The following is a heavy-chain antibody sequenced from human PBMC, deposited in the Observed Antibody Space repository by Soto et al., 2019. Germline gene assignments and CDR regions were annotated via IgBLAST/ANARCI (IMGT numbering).Heavy chain of an antibody. CDR1: GFTFSSYS. J-gene: IGHJ6*02. D-gene: IGHD3-10*01. Sequence: PGGSLRLSCAASGFTFSSYSMNWVRQAPGKGLEWVSSISSSSSYIYYADSVKGRFTISRDNAKNSLYLQMSSLRAEDTAVYYCARDSSPPSFGELLPDYYYGMDVWGQGTTVTVSS. V-gene: IGHV3-21*01. CDR3: ARDSSPPSFGELLPDYYYGMDV. CDR2: ISSSSSYI.